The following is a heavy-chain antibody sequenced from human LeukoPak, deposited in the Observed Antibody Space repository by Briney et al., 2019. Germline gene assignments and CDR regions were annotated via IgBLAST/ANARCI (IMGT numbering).Heavy chain of an antibody. CDR2: IYTSGST. CDR3: ARAISSGWFKNAFDI. J-gene: IGHJ3*02. D-gene: IGHD6-19*01. Sequence: SETLSLTCTVSGDSISTYYWGWIRQPAGKRLEWIGRIYTSGSTNYTPSLESRVTMSVDTSKNQFSLNLSSVTAADTAVYYCARAISSGWFKNAFDIWGQGTMVTVSS. V-gene: IGHV4-4*07. CDR1: GDSISTYY.